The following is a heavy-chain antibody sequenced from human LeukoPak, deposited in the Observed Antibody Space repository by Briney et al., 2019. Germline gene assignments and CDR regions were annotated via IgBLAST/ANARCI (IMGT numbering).Heavy chain of an antibody. CDR3: ARQYYDSTGYYYFDY. Sequence: SETLSLTCTVSGDFITGSTYYWGWIRQPPGKGLEWIGCMYYRGRTYSNPSLRSRVTTSADMSKNRFSLNLKAVTAADTAVFFCARQYYDSTGYYYFDYWGQGTPVTVS. V-gene: IGHV4-39*01. J-gene: IGHJ4*02. D-gene: IGHD3-22*01. CDR2: MYYRGRT. CDR1: GDFITGSTYY.